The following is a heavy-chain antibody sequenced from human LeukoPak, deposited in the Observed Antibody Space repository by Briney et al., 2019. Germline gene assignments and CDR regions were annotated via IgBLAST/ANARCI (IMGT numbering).Heavy chain of an antibody. CDR3: ARDRGDGYCTNTGCSHGFDI. CDR2: IYSGDDT. V-gene: IGHV3-53*05. Sequence: GGSLRLSCAASGFSVGTNYMAWVRQAPGKGLEWVSVIYSGDDTYYTDSVKGRFTISRESSKNTLDLQMNGLRPEDTAVYYCARDRGDGYCTNTGCSHGFDIWGQRTMVTVSS. CDR1: GFSVGTNY. J-gene: IGHJ3*02. D-gene: IGHD2-2*01.